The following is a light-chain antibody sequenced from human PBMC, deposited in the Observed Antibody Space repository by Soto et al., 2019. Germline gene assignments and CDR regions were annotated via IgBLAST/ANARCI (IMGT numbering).Light chain of an antibody. Sequence: EIVLTQSPGTLSLSPGERATLSCRASQSVSNNLAWYQQKPGQAPRLLIYGTSTRATGIPARFSGSGSGTEFTLTISSLQADDFATYYCQQYSNYPWTFAQGTKVDNK. CDR3: QQYSNYPWT. J-gene: IGKJ1*01. CDR1: QSVSNN. CDR2: GTS. V-gene: IGKV3-15*01.